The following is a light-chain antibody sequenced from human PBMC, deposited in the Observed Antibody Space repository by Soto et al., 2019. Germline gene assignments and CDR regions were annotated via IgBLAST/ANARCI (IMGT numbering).Light chain of an antibody. Sequence: PGTLSLSPGERSTLSCRSSQSVSSSYLAWYQQKPGQAPRLLIYGASSRATGIPDRFSGSGSGTDFTLTISRLEPEDFAVYYCQQYGSSRLTFGGGTKWIS. CDR3: QQYGSSRLT. V-gene: IGKV3-20*01. CDR2: GAS. CDR1: QSVSSSY. J-gene: IGKJ4*01.